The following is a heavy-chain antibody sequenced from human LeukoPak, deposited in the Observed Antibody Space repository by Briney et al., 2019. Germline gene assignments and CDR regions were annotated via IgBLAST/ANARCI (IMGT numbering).Heavy chain of an antibody. CDR1: GFTFSSYA. CDR3: AKDQNTVAAAPFDY. J-gene: IGHJ4*02. V-gene: IGHV3-23*01. D-gene: IGHD4-23*01. CDR2: INSAGST. Sequence: GGSLRLSCAASGFTFSSYAMSWVRQAPGKGLEWVSAINSAGSTYYGDSVRGRFTISRDNSKNVLHLQMNSLRAEDTALYYCAKDQNTVAAAPFDYWGLGTLVTVSS.